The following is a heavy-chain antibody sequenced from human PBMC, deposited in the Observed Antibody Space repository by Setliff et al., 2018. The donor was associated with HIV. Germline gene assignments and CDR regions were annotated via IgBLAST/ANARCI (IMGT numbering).Heavy chain of an antibody. CDR1: GDSVTSDSYY. Sequence: PSETLSLTCTVSGDSVTSDSYYWNWIRQPAGKTLEWIGRIYFSGSTNYNPSLKSRVTISIDTSKNQLSLKLSSVTAADTAVYCCARDWAAPYYYGMDVWGQGTTVTVSS. CDR2: IYFSGST. V-gene: IGHV4-61*02. J-gene: IGHJ6*02. CDR3: ARDWAAPYYYGMDV. D-gene: IGHD3-16*01.